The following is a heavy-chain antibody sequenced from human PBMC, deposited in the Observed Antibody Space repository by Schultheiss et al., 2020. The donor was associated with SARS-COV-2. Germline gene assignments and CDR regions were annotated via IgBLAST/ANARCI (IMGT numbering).Heavy chain of an antibody. D-gene: IGHD6-19*01. Sequence: ASVKVSCKASGYTFTGYYMHWVRQAPGQGLEWMGWMNPNSGNTGYAQKFQGRVTMTRNTSISTAYMVLSSLRSEDTAVYYCARGGGYSSITPSGGMDVWGQGTTVTVSS. V-gene: IGHV1-8*02. CDR3: ARGGGYSSITPSGGMDV. CDR2: MNPNSGNT. J-gene: IGHJ6*02. CDR1: GYTFTGYY.